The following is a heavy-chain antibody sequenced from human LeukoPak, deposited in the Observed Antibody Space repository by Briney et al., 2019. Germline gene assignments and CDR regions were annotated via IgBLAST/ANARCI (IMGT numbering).Heavy chain of an antibody. J-gene: IGHJ4*02. Sequence: PSETLSLTCTVSGGSISSSSYYWGWIRQPPGKGLEWIGSIYYSGNTYYNPSLKSRVTTSVDTSKNQFSLKLNSVTAADTAVYYCARDYSGAGTVGATSGYWGQGTLVTVSS. CDR3: ARDYSGAGTVGATSGY. CDR1: GGSISSSSYY. CDR2: IYYSGNT. D-gene: IGHD1-26*01. V-gene: IGHV4-39*02.